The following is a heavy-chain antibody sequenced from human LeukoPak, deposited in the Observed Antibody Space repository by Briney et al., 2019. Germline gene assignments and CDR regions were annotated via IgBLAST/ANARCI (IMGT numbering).Heavy chain of an antibody. V-gene: IGHV3-7*01. CDR3: AKDSYSKGDF. J-gene: IGHJ4*02. CDR2: IKNDGAVK. D-gene: IGHD6-13*01. Sequence: GGSLRLSCAASGFTFSSYAMTWVRQAPGKGLEWVANIKNDGAVKNYVDSVKGRFTISRDNAKNSLYLQMNSLRAEDTAVYYCAKDSYSKGDFWGQGVLVTVSS. CDR1: GFTFSSYA.